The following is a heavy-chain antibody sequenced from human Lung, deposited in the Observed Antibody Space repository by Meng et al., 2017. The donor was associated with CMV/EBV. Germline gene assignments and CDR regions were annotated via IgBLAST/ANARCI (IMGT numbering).Heavy chain of an antibody. Sequence: GGSXRLXCVASGFXFSSNAMHWVRQAPGKGLEGVAFIRYDGSNKYYADSVKGRFTISRDNSKNTVYVQMNSLRAEDTAVYYCAKDRIAVVPKGGLIRPRGDYYCGMDVXGQGXTVTVSS. D-gene: IGHD6-19*01. CDR1: GFXFSSNA. CDR2: IRYDGSNK. V-gene: IGHV3-30*02. CDR3: AKDRIAVVPKGGLIRPRGDYYCGMDV. J-gene: IGHJ6*02.